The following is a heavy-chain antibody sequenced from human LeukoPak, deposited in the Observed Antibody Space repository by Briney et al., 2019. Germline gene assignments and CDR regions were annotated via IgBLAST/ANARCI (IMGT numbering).Heavy chain of an antibody. CDR3: ARGEWDYLFDY. Sequence: PSETLSLTCTVSGGSISNYYWSWIRQPPGKGLEWIGYVHYSGSTSYNPSLETRVTISVDTSKNQFSLKLTSVTAADTAVYYCARGEWDYLFDYWGQGTLVTVSS. J-gene: IGHJ4*02. CDR1: GGSISNYY. D-gene: IGHD1-7*01. V-gene: IGHV4-59*01. CDR2: VHYSGST.